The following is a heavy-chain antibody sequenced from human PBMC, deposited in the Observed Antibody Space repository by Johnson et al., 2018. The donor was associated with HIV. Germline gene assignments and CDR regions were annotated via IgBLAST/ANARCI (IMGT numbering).Heavy chain of an antibody. Sequence: QVQLVESGGGVVQPGRSLRLSCAASGFTFSSYAMHWVRQAPGKGLDWVAVISYAGSNKYYADSVKGRFTISRDNYNNPLYLQMNSLRAEDTAVYYCARERVITFGGVIGRGAFDIWGQGTMVTVSS. V-gene: IGHV3-30-3*01. D-gene: IGHD3-16*02. CDR1: GFTFSSYA. CDR2: ISYAGSNK. J-gene: IGHJ3*02. CDR3: ARERVITFGGVIGRGAFDI.